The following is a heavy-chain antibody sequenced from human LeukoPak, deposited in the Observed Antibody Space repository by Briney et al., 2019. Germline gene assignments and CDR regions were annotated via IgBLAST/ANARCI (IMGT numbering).Heavy chain of an antibody. CDR3: ARQVVVAANIYYFDY. V-gene: IGHV4-30-4*08. CDR2: IYYSGST. Sequence: SETLSLTCTVSGGSISSGDYYWSWIRQPPGKGLEWIGYIYYSGSTYYNPSLKSRVTMSVDTSKNQFSLKLSSVTAADTAVYYCARQVVVAANIYYFDYWGQGTLVTVSS. J-gene: IGHJ4*02. CDR1: GGSISSGDYY. D-gene: IGHD2-15*01.